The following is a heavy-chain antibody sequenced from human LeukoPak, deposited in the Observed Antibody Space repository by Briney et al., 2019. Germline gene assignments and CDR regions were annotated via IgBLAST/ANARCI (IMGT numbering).Heavy chain of an antibody. Sequence: GGSLRLSCAASGFTFSSYSMNWVRQAPGKGLEWVSSISSSSSYIYYADSVKGRFTISRDNAKNSLYLQMNSLRAEDTAVYYCARDRYYDRSGYYPDDAFDIWGQGTMVTVSS. CDR3: ARDRYYDRSGYYPDDAFDI. V-gene: IGHV3-21*01. J-gene: IGHJ3*02. D-gene: IGHD3-22*01. CDR1: GFTFSSYS. CDR2: ISSSSSYI.